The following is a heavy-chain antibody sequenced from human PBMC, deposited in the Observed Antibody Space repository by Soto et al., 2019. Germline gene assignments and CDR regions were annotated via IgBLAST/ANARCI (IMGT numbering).Heavy chain of an antibody. J-gene: IGHJ4*02. CDR1: GFTFSSDG. Sequence: PGGSLRLSCAASGFTFSSDGMHCVRQAPGKGLGWVTVIWYDGSNKYYADSVKGRFTISRDNSKNTLYLQMNSLRAEDTAVYYCARDLIDFRSGSLSIHYWGQGPLVTGFS. CDR3: ARDLIDFRSGSLSIHY. D-gene: IGHD3-3*01. V-gene: IGHV3-33*01. CDR2: IWYDGSNK.